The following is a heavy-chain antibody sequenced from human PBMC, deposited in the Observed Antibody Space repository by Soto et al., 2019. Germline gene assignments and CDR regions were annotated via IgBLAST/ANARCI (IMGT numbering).Heavy chain of an antibody. J-gene: IGHJ4*02. CDR3: AKYLRSGSGFFDY. V-gene: IGHV3-30*18. Sequence: QVQLVESGGGVVQPGRSLRLSCAASGFTFSSYGMHWVRQAPGKGLEWVAVISYDGSNKYYADSVKGRFTISRDNSKNTLYLQMNSLRAEDTAVYYCAKYLRSGSGFFDYWGQGTLVTVSS. CDR2: ISYDGSNK. D-gene: IGHD3-10*01. CDR1: GFTFSSYG.